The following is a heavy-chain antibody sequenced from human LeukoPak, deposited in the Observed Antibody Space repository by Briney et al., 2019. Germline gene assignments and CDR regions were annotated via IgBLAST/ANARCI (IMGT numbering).Heavy chain of an antibody. Sequence: ASVKVSCKASGYTFTSYGISWVRQAPGQGLEWMGWISAYNGNTNYAQKLQGRVTMTTDTSTSTAYMELRSLRSDDTAVYYCAAASGSYSRRGDNWFDPWGQGTLVTVSS. CDR2: ISAYNGNT. V-gene: IGHV1-18*01. CDR1: GYTFTSYG. CDR3: AAASGSYSRRGDNWFDP. J-gene: IGHJ5*02. D-gene: IGHD3-10*01.